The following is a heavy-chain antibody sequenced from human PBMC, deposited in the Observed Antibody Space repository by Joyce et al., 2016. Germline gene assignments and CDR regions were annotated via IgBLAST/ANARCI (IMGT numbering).Heavy chain of an antibody. J-gene: IGHJ6*02. V-gene: IGHV1-2*02. CDR2: INPSSGGT. Sequence: QVQLVQSGAEVKKPGASVKVSCKASGYAFTGYYIHWVRQAPGQGLEGMGGINPSSGGTNYAQKFQGRVTMTRDTSISTAYMELTRLRSDDTAVYYCARDDPVVIGTYYYFGMDVWGQGTTVTVSS. CDR3: ARDDPVVIGTYYYFGMDV. D-gene: IGHD3-22*01. CDR1: GYAFTGYY.